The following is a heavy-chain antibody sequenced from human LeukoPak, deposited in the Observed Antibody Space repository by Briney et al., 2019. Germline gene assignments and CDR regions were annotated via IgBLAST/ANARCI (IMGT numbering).Heavy chain of an antibody. Sequence: PGGSLRLFCSASGFTFSSYAMHWVRQAPGKGLEYVSAISSNGGSTYYADSVKGRFTISRDNSKNTLYLQMSSLRAEDTAVYYCVKVAAAGGHYFDYWGQGTLVTVSS. CDR2: ISSNGGST. V-gene: IGHV3-64D*06. CDR3: VKVAAAGGHYFDY. D-gene: IGHD6-13*01. CDR1: GFTFSSYA. J-gene: IGHJ4*02.